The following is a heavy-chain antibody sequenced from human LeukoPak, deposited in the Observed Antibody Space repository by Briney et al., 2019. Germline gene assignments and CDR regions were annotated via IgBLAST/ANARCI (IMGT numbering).Heavy chain of an antibody. D-gene: IGHD2-2*01. V-gene: IGHV4-30-4*01. CDR2: IYYSGST. CDR3: ARVPAQEMYYFDY. J-gene: IGHJ4*02. Sequence: PSETLSLTCTVSGGSISSGDYYWRWIRQPPGEGLEWIGYIYYSGSTYYNPSLKSRVTISVDTSKNQFSLKLSSVTAADTAVYYCARVPAQEMYYFDYWGQGTLVTVSS. CDR1: GGSISSGDYY.